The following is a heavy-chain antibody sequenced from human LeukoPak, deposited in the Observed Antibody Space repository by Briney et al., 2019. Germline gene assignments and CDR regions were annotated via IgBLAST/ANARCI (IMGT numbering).Heavy chain of an antibody. CDR2: INPNSGGT. J-gene: IGHJ4*02. Sequence: ASVKVSCKASGYTFTGYYMHWVRQAPGQGLEWMGWINPNSGGTNYAQKFQGRVTMTRDTSISTAYMELSRLRSDDTAVYYCARELGYCSSTSCRNFDYWGQGTLVTVSS. CDR1: GYTFTGYY. V-gene: IGHV1-2*02. CDR3: ARELGYCSSTSCRNFDY. D-gene: IGHD2-2*01.